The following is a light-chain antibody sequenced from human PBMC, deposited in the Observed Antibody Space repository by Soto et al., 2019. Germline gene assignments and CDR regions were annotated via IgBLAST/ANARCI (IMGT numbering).Light chain of an antibody. V-gene: IGLV1-40*01. J-gene: IGLJ1*01. CDR2: GNS. CDR1: GSNIGAGYD. CDR3: QSYDSSLRGWV. Sequence: QSVLTQPPSVSGAPGQRGTISCTGSGSNIGAGYDVHWYQQLPGTAPKLLIYGNSNRPSGVPDRFSGSKSGTSASLAITGLQAEDEADYYCQSYDSSLRGWVFGTGTKLTV.